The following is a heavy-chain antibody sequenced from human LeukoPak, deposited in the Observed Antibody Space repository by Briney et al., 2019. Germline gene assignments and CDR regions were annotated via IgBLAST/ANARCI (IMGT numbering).Heavy chain of an antibody. CDR3: ARQDGYQPDY. V-gene: IGHV4-39*01. D-gene: IGHD5-18*01. CDR2: IYYSGST. CDR1: GGPISSSSYY. J-gene: IGHJ4*02. Sequence: SETLSLTCTVSGGPISSSSYYWGWIRQPPGKGLEWIGSIYYSGSTYYNPSLKSRVTISVDTSKNQFSLKLSSVTAADTAVYYCARQDGYQPDYWGQGTLVTVSS.